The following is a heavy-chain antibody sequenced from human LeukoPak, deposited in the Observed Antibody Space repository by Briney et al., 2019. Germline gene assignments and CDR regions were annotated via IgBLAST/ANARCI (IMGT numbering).Heavy chain of an antibody. J-gene: IGHJ4*02. Sequence: SETLSLTCTVSGGSVSSGSYYWSWIRQPPGKGLEWIGYIYHSGSTYYNPSLKSRVTISVDRSKNQFSLKLSSVTAADTAVYYCACSSGYYFDGVDYWGQGTLVTVSS. V-gene: IGHV4-61*01. D-gene: IGHD3-22*01. CDR1: GGSVSSGSYY. CDR2: IYHSGST. CDR3: ACSSGYYFDGVDY.